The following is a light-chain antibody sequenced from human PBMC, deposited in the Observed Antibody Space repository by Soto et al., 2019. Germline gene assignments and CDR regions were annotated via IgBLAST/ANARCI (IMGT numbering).Light chain of an antibody. CDR2: GAS. CDR1: QSISGE. CDR3: QQGHNRPRT. V-gene: IGKV3-15*01. J-gene: IGKJ2*02. Sequence: EIVMTQSPATLSVSPGERATLSCRASQSISGELAWYQQKPGQPPRLLIYGASTRATGVPGRFTGSGSGSEFTLTISGLQSEDFAVYYCQQGHNRPRTFGQGTRLE.